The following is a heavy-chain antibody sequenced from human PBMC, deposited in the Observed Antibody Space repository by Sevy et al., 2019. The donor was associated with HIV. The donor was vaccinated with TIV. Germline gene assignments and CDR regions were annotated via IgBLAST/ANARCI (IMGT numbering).Heavy chain of an antibody. V-gene: IGHV3-7*01. Sequence: GGSLRLSCKASGFTFSNYWMSWIRRAPGKGLEWVANIKQSGSETYYLDSVKGRFAISRDNAKNSLYLQMNSLRAEDTAVYYCARWRTPGETSDYWGQGTLVTVSS. CDR3: ARWRTPGETSDY. CDR2: IKQSGSET. CDR1: GFTFSNYW. J-gene: IGHJ4*02. D-gene: IGHD1-1*01.